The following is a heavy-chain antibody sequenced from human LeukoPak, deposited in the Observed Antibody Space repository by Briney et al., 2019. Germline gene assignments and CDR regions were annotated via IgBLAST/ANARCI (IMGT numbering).Heavy chain of an antibody. J-gene: IGHJ4*02. CDR2: ISTTGDFI. CDR1: GFTFTTYS. CDR3: AGRDCTNGLCQFDY. D-gene: IGHD2-8*01. V-gene: IGHV3-21*01. Sequence: GGSLRLSCVASGFTFTTYSMNWVRLAPGKGLDWVACISTTGDFIHYADSVKGRFTISRDNAKNSLYLQMNSLRAEDTAIYYCAGRDCTNGLCQFDYWGQGTLVTVSS.